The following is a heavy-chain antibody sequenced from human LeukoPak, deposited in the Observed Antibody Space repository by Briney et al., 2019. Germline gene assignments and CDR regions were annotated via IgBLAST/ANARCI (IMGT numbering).Heavy chain of an antibody. J-gene: IGHJ3*02. D-gene: IGHD3-10*01. CDR1: GFTFGDYA. CDR2: IRGDGGST. CDR3: AKDLGYYGSGSARDAFDI. V-gene: IGHV3-43*02. Sequence: PGGSLRLSCAASGFTFGDYAMHWVRQGPGKSLEWVSLIRGDGGSTSYADSVKGRFTISRGNSKNSLYLQMNSLRTEDTALFYCAKDLGYYGSGSARDAFDIRGQGAMVTVSS.